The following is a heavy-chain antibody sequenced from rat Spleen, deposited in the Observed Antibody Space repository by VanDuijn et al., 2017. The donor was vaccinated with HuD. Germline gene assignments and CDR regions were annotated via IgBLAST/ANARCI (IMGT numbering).Heavy chain of an antibody. CDR1: GFTFSDYY. CDR3: ARHRGQLYYFDY. Sequence: EVQLVESGGGLVQPGGPLNLSCAASGFTFSDYYMAWFRQAPPKGLEWAAPLSYDASAPYYRDSVKGRFTIPRDNAKNTLYLQMDSLRSEDTATYYCARHRGQLYYFDYWGQGVMVTVSS. CDR2: LSYDASAP. V-gene: IGHV5-7*01. D-gene: IGHD1-2*01. J-gene: IGHJ2*01.